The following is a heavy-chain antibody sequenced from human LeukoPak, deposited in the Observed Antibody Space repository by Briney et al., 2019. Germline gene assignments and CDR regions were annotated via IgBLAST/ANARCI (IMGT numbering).Heavy chain of an antibody. CDR3: ARGLYSSSWYSDAFDI. J-gene: IGHJ3*02. V-gene: IGHV1-69*11. CDR1: GGTFSSYA. D-gene: IGHD6-13*01. Sequence: ASVKVSCKASGGTFSSYAISWVRQAPGQGLEWMGRIIPILGTANYAQKFQGRVTITTDESTSTAYMELSSLRSENTAVYYCARGLYSSSWYSDAFDIWGQGTMVTVSS. CDR2: IIPILGTA.